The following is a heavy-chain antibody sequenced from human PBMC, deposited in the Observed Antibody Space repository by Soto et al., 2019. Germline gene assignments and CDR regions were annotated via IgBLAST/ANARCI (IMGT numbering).Heavy chain of an antibody. D-gene: IGHD4-4*01. V-gene: IGHV1-3*01. CDR3: ARSEVTTEGCDY. CDR1: GYIFTTYA. J-gene: IGHJ4*02. Sequence: ASVEVSCKSSGYIFTTYAIHWVRQAPGQRLEWMGWIHAGKGNTKYSQNFQGRVTITRDTSASMAYMELSSLGSEDTAVYYCARSEVTTEGCDYWGQGHLVTGCS. CDR2: IHAGKGNT.